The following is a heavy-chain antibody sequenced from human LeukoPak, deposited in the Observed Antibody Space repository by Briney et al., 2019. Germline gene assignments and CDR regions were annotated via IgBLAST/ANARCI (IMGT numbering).Heavy chain of an antibody. V-gene: IGHV3-33*01. D-gene: IGHD6-13*01. J-gene: IGHJ4*02. CDR2: IWYDGSNK. Sequence: GGSLRLSCAASGFTFSSYGMHWVRPAPGKGLEWVAVIWYDGSNKYYADSVKGRFTISRDNSKNTLYLQMNSLRAEDTAVYYCARYSSSSWYTFDYWGQGTLVTVSS. CDR1: GFTFSSYG. CDR3: ARYSSSSWYTFDY.